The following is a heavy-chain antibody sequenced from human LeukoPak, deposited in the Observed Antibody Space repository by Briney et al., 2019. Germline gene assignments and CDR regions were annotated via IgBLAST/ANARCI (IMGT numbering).Heavy chain of an antibody. D-gene: IGHD3-10*01. CDR3: AKDSPDYGSGSYPNWFDP. V-gene: IGHV3-23*01. Sequence: GGSLRLSCAASGFTFSSYAMSWVRQAPGKGLEWVSAISGSGGSTYYADSVKGRFTISRDNSKNTLYLQMNSLRAEDTAVYYCAKDSPDYGSGSYPNWFDPWGQGTLVTVSP. J-gene: IGHJ5*02. CDR2: ISGSGGST. CDR1: GFTFSSYA.